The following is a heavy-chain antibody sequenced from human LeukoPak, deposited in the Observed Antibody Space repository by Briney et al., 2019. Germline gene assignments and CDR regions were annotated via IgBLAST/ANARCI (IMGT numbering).Heavy chain of an antibody. CDR2: IKSKTDGGTT. Sequence: GGSLRLSCAASGFTSSNAWMSWVRQAPGKGLEWVGRIKSKTDGGTTDYAAPVKGRFTISRDDSKNTLYLQMNSLKTEDTAVYYCTTAAYFWSGYYEHWGQGTLVTVSS. CDR1: GFTSSNAW. D-gene: IGHD3-3*01. J-gene: IGHJ1*01. CDR3: TTAAYFWSGYYEH. V-gene: IGHV3-15*01.